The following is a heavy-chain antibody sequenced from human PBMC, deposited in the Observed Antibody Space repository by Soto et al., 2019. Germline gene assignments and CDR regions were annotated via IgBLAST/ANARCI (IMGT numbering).Heavy chain of an antibody. CDR1: GYTLTDSY. Sequence: ASVKVSCKVSGYTLTDSYIHWVRQVPGQGLEWMGRISPRSGGTQYAQKFQGRVTLARETSISTAYMELSRLRSDDTAVYYCARDYSPAEKKGTDAFNWFDPWGQGTPVTVSS. D-gene: IGHD2-15*01. CDR2: ISPRSGGT. V-gene: IGHV1-2*06. J-gene: IGHJ5*02. CDR3: ARDYSPAEKKGTDAFNWFDP.